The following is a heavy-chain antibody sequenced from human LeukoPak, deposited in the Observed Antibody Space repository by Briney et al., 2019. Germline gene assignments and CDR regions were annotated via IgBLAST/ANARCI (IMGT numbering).Heavy chain of an antibody. V-gene: IGHV4-4*07. CDR3: ARGPYYYGSGNSRYYYYYYYMDV. Sequence: SETLSLTCTVSGGSISNFYWSWIRRPAGKGLEWIGRIYTSGSTNYNPSLKSRVTMSVDTSKNQFSLKLSSVTAADTAVYYCARGPYYYGSGNSRYYYYYYYMDVWGKGTTVTVSS. D-gene: IGHD3-10*01. CDR2: IYTSGST. J-gene: IGHJ6*03. CDR1: GGSISNFY.